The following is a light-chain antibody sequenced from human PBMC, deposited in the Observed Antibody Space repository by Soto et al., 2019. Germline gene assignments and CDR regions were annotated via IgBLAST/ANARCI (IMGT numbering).Light chain of an antibody. CDR3: QQYSRAPLT. V-gene: IGKV3-20*01. CDR1: QSVSSSY. Sequence: EIVLTQSPGTLSLSPGERATLSCMASQSVSSSYLAWYQQKPGQAPRLLIYGASSRATGIPDRFSASGSGTDFTLTISRLEPEDFAVYYCQQYSRAPLTFGQGTKVDIK. CDR2: GAS. J-gene: IGKJ1*01.